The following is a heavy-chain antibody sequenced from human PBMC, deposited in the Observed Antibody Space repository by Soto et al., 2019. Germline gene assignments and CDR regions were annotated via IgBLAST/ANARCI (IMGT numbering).Heavy chain of an antibody. Sequence: ASETLSLTCAVSGYSISSSNWWGWIRQPPGKGPEWIGYIYYSGTTYYNPSLKSRVTMSVDTSKNQFSLKLTSVTAADTAVYYCARHNYDGSGYYYYHGMDVWGQGTTVTVSS. J-gene: IGHJ6*02. CDR3: ARHNYDGSGYYYYHGMDV. V-gene: IGHV4-28*01. CDR2: IYYSGTT. D-gene: IGHD3-22*01. CDR1: GYSISSSNW.